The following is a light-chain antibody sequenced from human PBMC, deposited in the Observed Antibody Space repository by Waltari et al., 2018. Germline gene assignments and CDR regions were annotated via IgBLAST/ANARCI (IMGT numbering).Light chain of an antibody. CDR1: KLANKN. Sequence: SYDLTQTPSASVYPGQPDRTTISGDKLANKNVRRYQQKPGPSPVLVINQNNKRPSGIPERFSASNSGSTATLTMSGVQSPDEADYYCQALDRRTVEVVFGGGTRLAVL. CDR2: QNN. V-gene: IGLV3-1*01. CDR3: QALDRRTVEVV. J-gene: IGLJ2*01.